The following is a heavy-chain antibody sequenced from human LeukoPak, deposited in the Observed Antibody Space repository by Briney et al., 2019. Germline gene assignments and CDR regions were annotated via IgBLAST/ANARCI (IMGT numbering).Heavy chain of an antibody. V-gene: IGHV3-21*01. D-gene: IGHD3-10*01. CDR3: ARDRSHITSDY. Sequence: GGSLRLSCAASGFTFSSYSMNWVRQAPGKGLEWVSSISSSSTYIYYADSVKGRFTSSRDNAKNSVYLQMNSLRAEDTAVYYCARDRSHITSDYWGQGTLVTVSS. CDR2: ISSSSTYI. CDR1: GFTFSSYS. J-gene: IGHJ4*02.